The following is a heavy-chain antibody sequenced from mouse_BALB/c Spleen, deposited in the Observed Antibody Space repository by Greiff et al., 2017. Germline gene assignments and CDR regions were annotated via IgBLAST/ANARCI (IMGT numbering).Heavy chain of an antibody. Sequence: DVHLVESGGGLVQPGGSRKLSCAASGFTFSSFGMHWVRQAPEKGLEWVAYISSGSSTIYYADTVKGRFTISRDNPKNTLFLQMTSLRSEDTAMYYCARVWGSGAYFDYWGQGTTLTVSS. V-gene: IGHV5-17*02. D-gene: IGHD3-1*01. CDR2: ISSGSSTI. CDR3: ARVWGSGAYFDY. CDR1: GFTFSSFG. J-gene: IGHJ2*01.